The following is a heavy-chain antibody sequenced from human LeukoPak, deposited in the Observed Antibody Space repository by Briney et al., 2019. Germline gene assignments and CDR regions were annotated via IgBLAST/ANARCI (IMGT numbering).Heavy chain of an antibody. CDR2: ISAYNGNT. CDR1: GYTFTSYG. Sequence: GASVKVSCKASGYTFTSYGISWVRQAPGQGVEWMGWISAYNGNTNYAQKLQGRVTMTTDTSTSTAYMELRSLRSDDTAVYYCARDLYSSSWHGDRFDYWGQGTLVTVSS. D-gene: IGHD6-13*01. CDR3: ARDLYSSSWHGDRFDY. V-gene: IGHV1-18*01. J-gene: IGHJ4*02.